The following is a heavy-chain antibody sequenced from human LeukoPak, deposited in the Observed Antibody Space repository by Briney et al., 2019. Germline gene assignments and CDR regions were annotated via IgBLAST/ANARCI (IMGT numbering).Heavy chain of an antibody. CDR1: GFTFNDAW. Sequence: GGSLRLSCTTSGFTFNDAWVTWVRQAPGKGLEWVGRILSKTDGGPTDYTAPVKGRFPISRDDSKTTLYLQMYSLQPDDTGVYYCSTYYHSGLGYWGQGTLVTVSS. J-gene: IGHJ4*02. V-gene: IGHV3-15*01. D-gene: IGHD3-16*01. CDR2: ILSKTDGGPT. CDR3: STYYHSGLGY.